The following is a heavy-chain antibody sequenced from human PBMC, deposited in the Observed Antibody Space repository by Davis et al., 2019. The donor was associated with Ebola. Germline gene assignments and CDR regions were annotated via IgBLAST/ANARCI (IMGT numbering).Heavy chain of an antibody. CDR1: GGSFSGYY. Sequence: PSETLSLTCAVYGGSFSGYYWSWIRQPPGKGLEWIGEINHSGSTNYNPSLKSRVTISVDTSKNQFSLKLSSVTAADTAVYYCARGPILWRYCSGGSCYSSWFDPWGQGTLVTVSS. V-gene: IGHV4-34*01. CDR3: ARGPILWRYCSGGSCYSSWFDP. CDR2: INHSGST. J-gene: IGHJ5*02. D-gene: IGHD2-15*01.